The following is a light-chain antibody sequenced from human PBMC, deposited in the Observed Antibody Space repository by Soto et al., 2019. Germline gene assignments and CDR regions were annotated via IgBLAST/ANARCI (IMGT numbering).Light chain of an antibody. Sequence: TVVTQEPSFSVSPGGTVTLTCGLSSGSVSTSYYPSWYQQTPGQAPRTLIYTTNIRSSGVPDRFSGSILGNKAALTITGAQADDESDYYCVLYMGRGIWVLGTGTKVTVL. J-gene: IGLJ1*01. CDR1: SGSVSTSYY. CDR2: TTN. V-gene: IGLV8-61*01. CDR3: VLYMGRGIWV.